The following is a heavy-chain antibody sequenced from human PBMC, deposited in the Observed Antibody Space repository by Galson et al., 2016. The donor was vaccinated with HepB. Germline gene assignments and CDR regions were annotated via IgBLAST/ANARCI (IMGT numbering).Heavy chain of an antibody. V-gene: IGHV3-15*01. CDR1: GLTFSNAW. Sequence: SLRLSCAASGLTFSNAWMNWVRQAPGKGLEWVGRIKSKSDGGKIDYAAPVKGRFTISRDDSKNTLFLHMSSLTAEDTAVYSCTTDRGKYCTNNVCYYNNSPFDYWGQGTLVTVSS. D-gene: IGHD2-8*01. CDR3: TTDRGKYCTNNVCYYNNSPFDY. CDR2: IKSKSDGGKI. J-gene: IGHJ4*02.